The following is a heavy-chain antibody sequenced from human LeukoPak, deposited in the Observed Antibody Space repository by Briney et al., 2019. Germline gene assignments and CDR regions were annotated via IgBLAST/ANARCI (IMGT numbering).Heavy chain of an antibody. CDR2: ISAYNGNT. CDR1: GYTFTGYY. V-gene: IGHV1-18*04. J-gene: IGHJ4*02. Sequence: ASVKVSCKASGYTFTGYYMHWVRQAPGQGLEWMEWISAYNGNTNYAQKFQGRVAMTTDTSTSTAYMELRSLRSDDTAVYYCAREGIVGPTHLDYWGQGTLVTVSS. CDR3: AREGIVGPTHLDY. D-gene: IGHD1-26*01.